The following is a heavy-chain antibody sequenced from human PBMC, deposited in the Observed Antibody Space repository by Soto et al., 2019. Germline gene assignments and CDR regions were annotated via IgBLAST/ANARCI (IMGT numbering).Heavy chain of an antibody. CDR3: AREDSRTFDP. CDR2: IYHSGST. CDR1: GYSISSGYY. V-gene: IGHV4-38-2*02. Sequence: SETLSLTCGVSGYSISSGYYWGWIRQPPGKGLEWIGGIYHSGSTLYNPSLQSRVTISVDTSKNQFSLKLNSVTAADTAVYYCAREDSRTFDPWGQGTLVTVSS. D-gene: IGHD6-13*01. J-gene: IGHJ5*02.